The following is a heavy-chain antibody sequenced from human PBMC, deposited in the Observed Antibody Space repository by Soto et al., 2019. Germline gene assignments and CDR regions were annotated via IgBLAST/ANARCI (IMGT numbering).Heavy chain of an antibody. CDR3: AFNSGSGSYYFDY. D-gene: IGHD3-10*01. J-gene: IGHJ4*02. CDR2: ISGGGETT. Sequence: GGSLRLSCAASGFAFSSYAMWWVRQAPGKGLECVSAISGGGETTYYADSVKGRFTISRDNSKNTLYLQMNSLRAEDTAVYYCAFNSGSGSYYFDYWGQGTLVTVSS. CDR1: GFAFSSYA. V-gene: IGHV3-23*01.